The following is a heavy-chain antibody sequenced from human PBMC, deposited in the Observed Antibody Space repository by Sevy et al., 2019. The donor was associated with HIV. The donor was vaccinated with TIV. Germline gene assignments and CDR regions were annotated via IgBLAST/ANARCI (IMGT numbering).Heavy chain of an antibody. CDR2: ISNDGGNT. V-gene: IGHV3-74*01. D-gene: IGHD6-25*01. CDR3: HAAYQGS. CDR1: GFTFSDYW. Sequence: GGSLRLSCAASGFTFSDYWMHWVRQAPGKGLVWVSHISNDGGNTNYADSVKGRFTISRDNAKNTLYLQMNNLRVEDTALYYCHAAYQGSWGQGTLVTLSS. J-gene: IGHJ5*02.